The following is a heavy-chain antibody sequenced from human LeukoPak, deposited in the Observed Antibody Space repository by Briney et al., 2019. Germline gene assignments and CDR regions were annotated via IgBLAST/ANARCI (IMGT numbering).Heavy chain of an antibody. CDR3: AKDYGYSYGHYYYYGMDA. D-gene: IGHD5-18*01. Sequence: GGSLRLSCAASGFAFNKYWMHWVRQAPGKGLEWVSAISGSGGSTYYADSVKGRFTISRDNSKNTLYLQMNSLRAEDTAVYYCAKDYGYSYGHYYYYGMDAWGQGTTVTVSS. CDR2: ISGSGGST. CDR1: GFAFNKYW. J-gene: IGHJ6*02. V-gene: IGHV3-23*01.